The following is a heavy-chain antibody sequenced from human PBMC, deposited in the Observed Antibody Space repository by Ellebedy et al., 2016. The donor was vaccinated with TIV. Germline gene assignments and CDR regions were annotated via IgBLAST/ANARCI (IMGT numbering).Heavy chain of an antibody. J-gene: IGHJ4*02. CDR2: MNPNSGNT. CDR1: GYTFTSYD. D-gene: IGHD6-13*01. Sequence: AASVKVSCKASGYTFTSYDSKWVRQATGQGLEWMGWMNPNSGNTGYAQKFQGRVTMTRNTSISTAYMELSSLRSEDTAVYHCARGQFASRYSSLKGEFDYWGQGTLVTVSS. CDR3: ARGQFASRYSSLKGEFDY. V-gene: IGHV1-8*01.